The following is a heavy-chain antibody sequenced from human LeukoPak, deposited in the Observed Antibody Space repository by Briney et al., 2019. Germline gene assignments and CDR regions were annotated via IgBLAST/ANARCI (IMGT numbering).Heavy chain of an antibody. CDR1: GGSFSGYY. CDR3: ARDMGFNWFDP. D-gene: IGHD3-10*01. CDR2: INHSGST. Sequence: PSETLSLTCAVYGGSFSGYYWSWIRQPPGKGLEWIGEINHSGSTNYNPSLKSRVTISVDTSKNQFSLKLSSVTAADTAVYYCARDMGFNWFDPWGQGTLVTVSS. J-gene: IGHJ5*02. V-gene: IGHV4-34*01.